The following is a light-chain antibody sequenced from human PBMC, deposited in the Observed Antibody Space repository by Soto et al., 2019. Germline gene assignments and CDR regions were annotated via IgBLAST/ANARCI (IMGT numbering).Light chain of an antibody. CDR3: QQSYSDPLT. CDR2: AAS. V-gene: IGKV1-39*01. Sequence: DIQMTQSPSSLSASVGDRVTITCRASQSITRYLNWYQQKPGNAPKLLIYAASSLQGGVPSRFSGCGSGTDFTLTISSLRPEDFATYYCQQSYSDPLTFGQGTKLEIK. CDR1: QSITRY. J-gene: IGKJ2*01.